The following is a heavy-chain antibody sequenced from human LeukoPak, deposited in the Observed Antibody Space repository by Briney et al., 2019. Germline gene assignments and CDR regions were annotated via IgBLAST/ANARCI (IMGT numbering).Heavy chain of an antibody. V-gene: IGHV3-23*01. CDR1: GFTFSSYA. CDR3: ARLYCSGGSCYSVDS. Sequence: GGPLTLFWAGSGFTFSSYAMSWVRQAPGKGLEWVSGISGSGSSTYYADSVKGRFTISRDNSRNTMYLQMNSLRAEDTAVSYCARLYCSGGSCYSVDSWGQGTLVTVSS. CDR2: ISGSGSST. D-gene: IGHD2-15*01. J-gene: IGHJ4*02.